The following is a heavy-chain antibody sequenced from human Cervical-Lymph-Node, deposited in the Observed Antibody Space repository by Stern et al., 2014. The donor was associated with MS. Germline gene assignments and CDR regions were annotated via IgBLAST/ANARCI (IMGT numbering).Heavy chain of an antibody. CDR3: ARQGGGRTAYFDY. CDR1: GGSISSSSYY. D-gene: IGHD2-2*01. Sequence: QVQLQESGPGLVKPSETLSLTCTVSGGSISSSSYYWGWIRQPPGKGLEXIGSIYYSGSTYYNPSLKSRVTISVDTATNQISLKRGSGTAADTAVYYCARQGGGRTAYFDYWGQGTLVTVSS. V-gene: IGHV4-39*01. CDR2: IYYSGST. J-gene: IGHJ4*02.